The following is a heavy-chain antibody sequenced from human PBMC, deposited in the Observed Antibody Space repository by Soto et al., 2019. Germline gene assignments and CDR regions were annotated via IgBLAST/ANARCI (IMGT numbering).Heavy chain of an antibody. J-gene: IGHJ6*02. D-gene: IGHD3-3*01. Sequence: SGPLAITCTVSGGSIISGDYYWIWILRPPGKGLEWIGYIYYSGSTYYNPSLKSRVTISVDTSKNQFSLKLSSVTAADTAVYYCASLRFLEWPNYYYGMDVWGQGTTVTVSS. CDR2: IYYSGST. CDR3: ASLRFLEWPNYYYGMDV. CDR1: GGSIISGDYY. V-gene: IGHV4-30-4*01.